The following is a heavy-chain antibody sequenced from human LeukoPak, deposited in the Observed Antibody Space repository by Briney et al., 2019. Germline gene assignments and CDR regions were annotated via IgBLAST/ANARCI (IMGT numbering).Heavy chain of an antibody. D-gene: IGHD3-22*01. CDR3: ASNYDSSGYYYYYYMDV. J-gene: IGHJ6*03. Sequence: GGSLRLSCAASGFTFSTYWMSWVRQAPGKGLEWVANIKQDGSEKYYVDSVKGRFTISRDNGKNSLYLQMNSLRAEDTAVYYCASNYDSSGYYYYYYMDVWGKGTTVTVSS. CDR2: IKQDGSEK. V-gene: IGHV3-7*01. CDR1: GFTFSTYW.